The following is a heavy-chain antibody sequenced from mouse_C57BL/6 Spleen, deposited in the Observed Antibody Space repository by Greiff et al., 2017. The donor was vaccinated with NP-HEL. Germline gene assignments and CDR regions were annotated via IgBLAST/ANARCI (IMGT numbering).Heavy chain of an antibody. CDR2: ISYDGSN. V-gene: IGHV3-6*01. CDR3: ARRGYDYDGWYFDV. D-gene: IGHD2-4*01. CDR1: GYSITSGYY. Sequence: EVQLQESGPGLVKPSQSLSLTCSVTGYSITSGYYWNWIRQFPGNKLEWIGYISYDGSNNYNPSLKNRISITRDTSKNQFFLKLNSVTTEDTATYYCARRGYDYDGWYFDVWGTGTTVTVSS. J-gene: IGHJ1*03.